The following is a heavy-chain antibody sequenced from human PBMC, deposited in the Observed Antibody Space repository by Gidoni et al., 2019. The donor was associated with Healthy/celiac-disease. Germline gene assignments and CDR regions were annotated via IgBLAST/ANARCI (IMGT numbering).Heavy chain of an antibody. Sequence: EVQLVESGGGLVKPGGSLRLSCAASGFTFSRSSMNWVRQAPGKGLEWVSSISSSSSYIYYADSVKGRFTISRDNAKNSLYLQMNSLRAEDTAVYYCARENRGYEDQYYYYYMDVWGKGTTVTVSS. J-gene: IGHJ6*03. V-gene: IGHV3-21*01. CDR3: ARENRGYEDQYYYYYMDV. CDR2: ISSSSSYI. D-gene: IGHD5-12*01. CDR1: GFTFSRSS.